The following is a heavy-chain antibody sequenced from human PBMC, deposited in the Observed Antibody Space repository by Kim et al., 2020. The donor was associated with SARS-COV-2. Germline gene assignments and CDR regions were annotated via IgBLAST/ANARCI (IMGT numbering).Heavy chain of an antibody. CDR2: IYYSGST. CDR1: GGSVSSGSYY. CDR3: ARALRPHLTVAHFDY. Sequence: SETLSLTCTVSGGSVSSGSYYWSWIRQPPGKGLEWFAYIYYSGSTSYNPSLKSRLTISVDTSKNQFSLKLSSVTAADTAVYYCARALRPHLTVAHFDYWG. J-gene: IGHJ4*01. D-gene: IGHD3-9*01. V-gene: IGHV4-61*01.